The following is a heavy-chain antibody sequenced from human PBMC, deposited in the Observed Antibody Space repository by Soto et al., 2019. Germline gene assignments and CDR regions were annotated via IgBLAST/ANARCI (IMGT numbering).Heavy chain of an antibody. J-gene: IGHJ6*02. CDR1: GGTFSSYT. D-gene: IGHD3-9*01. V-gene: IGHV1-69*08. Sequence: QVQLVQSGAEVKKPGSSVKVSCKASGGTFSSYTISWVRQAPGQGLEWMGRIIPILGIANYAQKFQGRVTITADKSTSTAYMQLSSLRSEDTAVYYCARESRDYDILPGYPPYYGMDVWGQGTTVTVSS. CDR2: IIPILGIA. CDR3: ARESRDYDILPGYPPYYGMDV.